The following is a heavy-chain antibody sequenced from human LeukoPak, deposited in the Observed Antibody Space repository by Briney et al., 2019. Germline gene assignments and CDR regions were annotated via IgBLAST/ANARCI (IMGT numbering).Heavy chain of an antibody. CDR1: GYTLTSYG. D-gene: IGHD1-26*01. V-gene: IGHV1-18*01. CDR3: ARGGGTPYSGSYRAFDI. CDR2: ISAYNGNT. J-gene: IGHJ3*02. Sequence: ASVKVSCKASGYTLTSYGISWVRQAPGQGLEWMGWISAYNGNTNYAQKLQGRVTMTTDTSTSTAYMELRSLRSDDTAVYYCARGGGTPYSGSYRAFDIWGQGTMVTVSS.